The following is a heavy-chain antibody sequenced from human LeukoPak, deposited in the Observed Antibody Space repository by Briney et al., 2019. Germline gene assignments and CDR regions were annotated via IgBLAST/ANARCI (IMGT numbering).Heavy chain of an antibody. CDR2: IYSGGTT. J-gene: IGHJ4*02. V-gene: IGHV3-53*01. CDR1: GFTVSSDY. CDR3: ARASTIGAAGLFNF. Sequence: PGGSLRLSCAASGFTVSSDYMNWVRQAPGKGLEWVSVIYSGGTTFYADSVRGRFTISRDSSKNTLYLQMNSLRAEDTAMYYCARASTIGAAGLFNFWGQGTLVTVSS. D-gene: IGHD6-13*01.